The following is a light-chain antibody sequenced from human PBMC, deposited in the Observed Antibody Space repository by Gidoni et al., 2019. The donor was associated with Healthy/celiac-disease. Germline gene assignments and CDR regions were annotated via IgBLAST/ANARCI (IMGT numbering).Light chain of an antibody. CDR2: SNN. V-gene: IGLV1-44*01. Sequence: QSVLTQPPSASGTPGQRVTIPCSGSSSNIGSNTVNWYQQPPGTAPKLLIYSNNQRPSGVPDRFSGSKSGTSASLAISGLQSEDEADYYCAACDDSLNGVVFGGGTKLTVL. J-gene: IGLJ2*01. CDR3: AACDDSLNGVV. CDR1: SSNIGSNT.